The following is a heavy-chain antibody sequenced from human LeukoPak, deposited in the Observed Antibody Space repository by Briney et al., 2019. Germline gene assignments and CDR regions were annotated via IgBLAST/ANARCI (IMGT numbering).Heavy chain of an antibody. V-gene: IGHV5-51*01. Sequence: GESLQISFKASGYRFTNYWIGWVRPMPGKGLGWMGIIYPGDSDTRYSPSFRGQVTISADKSISTAYLQWSSLKASDTAMYFCARGATVTTLDYWGQGTLVTVSS. CDR1: GYRFTNYW. CDR3: ARGATVTTLDY. J-gene: IGHJ4*02. CDR2: IYPGDSDT. D-gene: IGHD4-11*01.